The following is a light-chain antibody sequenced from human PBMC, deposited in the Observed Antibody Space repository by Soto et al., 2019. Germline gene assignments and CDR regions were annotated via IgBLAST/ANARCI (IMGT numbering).Light chain of an antibody. V-gene: IGKV1-33*01. CDR1: QDISNY. CDR3: QQYDTLPRAIN. J-gene: IGKJ5*01. CDR2: DAS. Sequence: DVQMTQSPSSLSASVGDRVTIACQASQDISNYLHWYQQKPGKAPKLLIYDASNLETGVPSRFSGSGSGTDFTFTISSLQPEDIATYYCQQYDTLPRAINFGHGTRLE.